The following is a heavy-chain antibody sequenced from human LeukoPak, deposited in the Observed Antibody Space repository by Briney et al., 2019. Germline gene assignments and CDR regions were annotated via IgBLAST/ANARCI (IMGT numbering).Heavy chain of an antibody. CDR1: GGSISSYY. V-gene: IGHV4-59*12. CDR2: IYYSGST. CDR3: ARGRLRLGELSGTFDY. Sequence: PSETLSLTCTVSGGSISSYYWSWIRQPPGKGLEWIGYIYYSGSTNYNPSLKSRVTISVDTSKNQFSLKLSSVTAADTAVYYCARGRLRLGELSGTFDYWGQGTLVTVSS. D-gene: IGHD3-16*02. J-gene: IGHJ4*02.